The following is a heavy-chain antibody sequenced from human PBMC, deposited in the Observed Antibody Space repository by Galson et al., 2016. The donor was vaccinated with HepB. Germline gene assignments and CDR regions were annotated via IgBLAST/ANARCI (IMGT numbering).Heavy chain of an antibody. V-gene: IGHV2-70*01. CDR3: ARTRIAATGTIFDY. CDR2: INWDDEK. D-gene: IGHD6-13*01. CDR1: GFSLSTSGLC. Sequence: PALVKPTQTLTLTCTFSGFSLSTSGLCVSWIRQPPGKALEWLALINWDDEKYYRTSLKTRLTISKDSSKNLVVLTMTNMDPVDTATYYCARTRIAATGTIFDYWGQGTLVAVSS. J-gene: IGHJ4*02.